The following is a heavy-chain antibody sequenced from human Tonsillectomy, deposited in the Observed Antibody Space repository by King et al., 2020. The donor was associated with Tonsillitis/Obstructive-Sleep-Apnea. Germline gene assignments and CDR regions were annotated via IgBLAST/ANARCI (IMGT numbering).Heavy chain of an antibody. Sequence: VQLVESGGGLVQPGGSLRLSCVASGFTFSTYAMTWVRQAPGKGPEWVSGFSVINGGTDYADSVKGRFTISSDNSKNTLYLQMNSLRADDTALYYCAKDFAAVTGDPGSWGQGTLVTVSS. CDR2: FSVINGGT. V-gene: IGHV3-23*04. CDR1: GFTFSTYA. J-gene: IGHJ5*02. D-gene: IGHD6-19*01. CDR3: AKDFAAVTGDPGS.